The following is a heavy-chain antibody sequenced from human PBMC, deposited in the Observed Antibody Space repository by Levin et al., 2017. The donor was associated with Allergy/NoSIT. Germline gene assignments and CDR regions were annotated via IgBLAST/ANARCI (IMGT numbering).Heavy chain of an antibody. V-gene: IGHV3-21*01. CDR3: ARDVSDGDYTDDAFDI. Sequence: GGSLRLSCAASGFTFSSYSMNWVRQAPGKGLEWVSSISSSSSYIYYADSVKGRFTISRDNAKNSLYLQMNSLRAEDTAVYYCARDVSDGDYTDDAFDIWGQGTMVTVSS. D-gene: IGHD4-17*01. J-gene: IGHJ3*02. CDR1: GFTFSSYS. CDR2: ISSSSSYI.